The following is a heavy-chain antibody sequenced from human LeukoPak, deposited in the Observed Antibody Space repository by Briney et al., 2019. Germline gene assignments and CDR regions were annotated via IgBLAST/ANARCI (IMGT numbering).Heavy chain of an antibody. CDR1: GGSISSGSYY. V-gene: IGHV4-61*02. D-gene: IGHD3-10*01. CDR3: ARETWFGDNYYYYYYMDV. J-gene: IGHJ6*03. CDR2: IYTSGST. Sequence: SETLSLTCTVSGGSISSGSYYWSWIRQPAGKGLEWIGRIYTSGSTNYNPSLKSRVTISVDTSKSQFSLKLSSVTAADTAVYYCARETWFGDNYYYYYYMDVWGKGTTVTISS.